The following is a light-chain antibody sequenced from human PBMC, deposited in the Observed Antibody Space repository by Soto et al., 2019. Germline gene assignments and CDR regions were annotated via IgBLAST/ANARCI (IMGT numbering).Light chain of an antibody. V-gene: IGKV1-9*01. CDR3: QQGNSYPFT. CDR2: TTS. J-gene: IGKJ3*01. CDR1: QVISSF. Sequence: DIQLTQSPSFLSASVGDRVTITCRASQVISSFLAWFQQKPGKAPKLLIHTTSTLQSGVPTRFSGSGSGTVFTLTIHSLQPEDFATYYCQQGNSYPFTFGPGTKVDIK.